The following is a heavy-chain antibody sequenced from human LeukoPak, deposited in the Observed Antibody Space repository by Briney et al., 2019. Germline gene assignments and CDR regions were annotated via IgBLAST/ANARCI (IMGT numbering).Heavy chain of an antibody. CDR3: ARDLGQYYDTSDNWFDP. Sequence: GGSLRLSCAASGFTFSSYSMNWVRQAPGKGLEWVSSISGSSSYIYYADSVKGRFTISRDNAKNSLYVQMNSLRAEDTAVYYCARDLGQYYDTSDNWFDPWGQGNPGHRLL. V-gene: IGHV3-21*01. CDR2: ISGSSSYI. J-gene: IGHJ5*02. CDR1: GFTFSSYS. D-gene: IGHD3-22*01.